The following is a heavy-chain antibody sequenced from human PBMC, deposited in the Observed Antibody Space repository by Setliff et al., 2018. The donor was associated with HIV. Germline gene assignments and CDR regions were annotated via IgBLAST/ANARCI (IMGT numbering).Heavy chain of an antibody. D-gene: IGHD1-26*01. Sequence: PGGSLRLSCAASGIRFSNYAMSWVRQAPGKGLEWVSSISGSGGDTSYADSVQGRFTISRDNSKNMLYLQMNSLRAEDTAVYYCAKDLGRVDWFDPWGQGTLVTVSS. V-gene: IGHV3-23*01. J-gene: IGHJ5*02. CDR1: GIRFSNYA. CDR2: ISGSGGDT. CDR3: AKDLGRVDWFDP.